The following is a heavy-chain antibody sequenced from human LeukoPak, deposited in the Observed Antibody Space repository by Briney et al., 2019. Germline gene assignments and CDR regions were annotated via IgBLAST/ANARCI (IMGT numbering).Heavy chain of an antibody. J-gene: IGHJ3*01. CDR3: ARDLGYTGSYLM. CDR2: ISGSGGST. CDR1: GFTFSNSA. D-gene: IGHD1-26*01. Sequence: GGSLRLSCAASGFTFSNSAMSWVRQAPGKVLEWVSAISGSGGSTYYADAVKGRFTISRDNAKTTLFLQMNSLRVEDTAMYYCARDLGYTGSYLMWGQGTMVTVSS. V-gene: IGHV3-23*01.